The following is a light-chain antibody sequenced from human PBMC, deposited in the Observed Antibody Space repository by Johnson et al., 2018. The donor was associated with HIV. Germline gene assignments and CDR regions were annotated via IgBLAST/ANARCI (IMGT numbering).Light chain of an antibody. V-gene: IGLV1-51*02. CDR3: GTWVSGLSAGCV. J-gene: IGLJ1*01. CDR1: SSNIGNNY. Sequence: QTVLTQPPSVSAAPGQKVTISCSGSSSNIGNNYVSWFQHLPGTAPKLLIYENNKRPSGIPDRFSGSKSGKSATMGITGLQSGDEADYYWGTWVSGLSAGCVVGTVAKVTVL. CDR2: ENN.